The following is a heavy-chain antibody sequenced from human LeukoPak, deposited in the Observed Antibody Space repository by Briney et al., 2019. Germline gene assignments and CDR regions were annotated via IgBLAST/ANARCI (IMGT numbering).Heavy chain of an antibody. V-gene: IGHV1-2*02. CDR2: IDPNTGGT. Sequence: ASVKVSCKASGYTFTGYHMHWVRQAPGQGLEWVGWIDPNTGGTNYAQKFQGRVTMTRDTSVSTAYMELSRLRSDETALYYCARETGYCSGGRCYFIYWGQGTLVTVSS. J-gene: IGHJ4*02. D-gene: IGHD2-15*01. CDR3: ARETGYCSGGRCYFIY. CDR1: GYTFTGYH.